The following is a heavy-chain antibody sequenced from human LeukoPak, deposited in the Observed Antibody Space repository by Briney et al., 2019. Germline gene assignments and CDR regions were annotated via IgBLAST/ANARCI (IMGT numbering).Heavy chain of an antibody. D-gene: IGHD3-22*01. CDR3: ARDQVVVIVLFDY. CDR2: ISASGDTT. J-gene: IGHJ4*02. V-gene: IGHV3-23*01. CDR1: GFTFSNYA. Sequence: RPGGSLRLSCAASGFTFSNYAMNWVRQAPGKGLEWVSAISASGDTTYYADSVKGRFTISRDNSKNTLYLQMNSLRAEDTAGYYCARDQVVVIVLFDYWGQGTLVTVSS.